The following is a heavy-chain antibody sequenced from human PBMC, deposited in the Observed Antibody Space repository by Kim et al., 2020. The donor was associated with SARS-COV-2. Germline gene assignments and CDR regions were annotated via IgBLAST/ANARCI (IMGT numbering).Heavy chain of an antibody. CDR2: IYYSGST. CDR1: GGSISSYY. D-gene: IGHD3-9*01. J-gene: IGHJ6*02. V-gene: IGHV4-59*13. Sequence: SETLSLTCTVSGGSISSYYWSWVRQPPGKGLEWIGYIYYSGSTNYNPSLKSRGTISVDTSKNQFSLKLSSVTAADPAVCYCAIAVRYYDILTGYYPAPYSYYGMDVWGQGTTVTVSS. CDR3: AIAVRYYDILTGYYPAPYSYYGMDV.